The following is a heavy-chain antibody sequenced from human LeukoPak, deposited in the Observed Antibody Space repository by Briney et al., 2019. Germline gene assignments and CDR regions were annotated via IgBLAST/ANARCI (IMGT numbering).Heavy chain of an antibody. V-gene: IGHV3-21*01. CDR3: AAYSSGKFDY. Sequence: AGGSLRLSCAASGFTFSSYAMSWVGKAPGKGLEWVSSISLTGSYINYADSVKGQFIISRDNAKNSLYLQMNSLRVEDTAVYYCAAYSSGKFDYWGQGTLVTVPS. D-gene: IGHD6-19*01. CDR1: GFTFSSYA. CDR2: ISLTGSYI. J-gene: IGHJ4*02.